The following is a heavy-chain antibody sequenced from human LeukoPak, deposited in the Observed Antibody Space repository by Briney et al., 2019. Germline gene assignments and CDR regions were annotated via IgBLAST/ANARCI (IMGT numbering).Heavy chain of an antibody. CDR1: GYTFTSYY. D-gene: IGHD1-26*01. V-gene: IGHV1-2*06. CDR3: AREAGGSYSYHFDY. J-gene: IGHJ4*02. CDR2: INPNSGGT. Sequence: ASMKVSCKASGYTFTSYYIHWVRQAPGQGLEWMGRINPNSGGTKDIQKFQGRVTMTRDTSISTAYMELSRLRSDDTAVYYCAREAGGSYSYHFDYWGQGTLVTVS.